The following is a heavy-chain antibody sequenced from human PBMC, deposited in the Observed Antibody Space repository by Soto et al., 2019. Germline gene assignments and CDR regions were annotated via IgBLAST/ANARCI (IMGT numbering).Heavy chain of an antibody. CDR1: GGSISSYY. Sequence: SETLSLTCTVSGGSISSYYWSWIRQPPGKGLEWIGYIYYSGSTNYNPSLKSRVTISVDTSKNQFSLKLSSVTAADTAVYYCARDGGIVYGPYYYYGMDVWGQGTTVTVSS. CDR2: IYYSGST. CDR3: ARDGGIVYGPYYYYGMDV. V-gene: IGHV4-59*01. D-gene: IGHD1-26*01. J-gene: IGHJ6*02.